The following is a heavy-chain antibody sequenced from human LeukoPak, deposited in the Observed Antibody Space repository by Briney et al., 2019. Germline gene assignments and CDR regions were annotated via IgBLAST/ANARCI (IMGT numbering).Heavy chain of an antibody. CDR1: GDSISSGSYY. J-gene: IGHJ5*02. CDR3: ARGRGSCSSTSCYIWFDP. V-gene: IGHV4-61*02. D-gene: IGHD2-2*02. CDR2: IYTSGST. Sequence: SETLSLTCTVSGDSISSGSYYWSWIRQPAGKGLEWIGRIYTSGSTNYNPSLKSRVTISVDTSKNQFSLKLSSVTAADTAVYYCARGRGSCSSTSCYIWFDPWGQGTLVTVSS.